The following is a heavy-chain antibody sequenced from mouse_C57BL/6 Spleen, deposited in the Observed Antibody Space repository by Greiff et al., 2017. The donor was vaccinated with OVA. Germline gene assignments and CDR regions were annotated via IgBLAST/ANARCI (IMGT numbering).Heavy chain of an antibody. V-gene: IGHV1-50*01. CDR3: ARGGYGSSYLFAY. J-gene: IGHJ3*01. CDR1: GYTFTSYW. D-gene: IGHD1-1*01. Sequence: QVQLQQPGAELVKPGASVKLSCKASGYTFTSYWMQWVKQRPGQGLEWIGEIDPSDSYTNYNQKFKGKATLTVDTSSSTAYMQLSSLTSEDSAVYYCARGGYGSSYLFAYWGQGTLVTVSA. CDR2: IDPSDSYT.